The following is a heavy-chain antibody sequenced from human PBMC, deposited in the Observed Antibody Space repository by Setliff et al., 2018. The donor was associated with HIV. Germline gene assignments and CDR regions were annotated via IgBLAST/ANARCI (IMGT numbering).Heavy chain of an antibody. J-gene: IGHJ4*02. CDR3: ARGFDYAQRPPLYYFDY. CDR1: GGSISSSTYY. D-gene: IGHD2-2*01. V-gene: IGHV4-31*03. Sequence: PSETLSLTCTVTGGSISSSTYYWSWIRQHPGKGLEWIGYIYYSGNPFYNPSLRSRVTISLDTSKNQFSLKLSSVTAADTAVYYCARGFDYAQRPPLYYFDYWGQGTLVTVSS. CDR2: IYYSGNP.